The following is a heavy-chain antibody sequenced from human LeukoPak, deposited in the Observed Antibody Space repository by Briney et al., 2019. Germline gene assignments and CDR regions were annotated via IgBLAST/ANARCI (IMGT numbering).Heavy chain of an antibody. D-gene: IGHD2-2*01. Sequence: PGRSLRLSCAASGFTFSSYAMHWVRQAPGKGLEWVAVISYDGSNKYYADSVKGRFTISRDNSKNTLYLQMNSLRAEDTAVYYCASGLRCSSTSCYYFGYWGQGTLVTVSS. CDR3: ASGLRCSSTSCYYFGY. J-gene: IGHJ4*02. V-gene: IGHV3-30-3*01. CDR2: ISYDGSNK. CDR1: GFTFSSYA.